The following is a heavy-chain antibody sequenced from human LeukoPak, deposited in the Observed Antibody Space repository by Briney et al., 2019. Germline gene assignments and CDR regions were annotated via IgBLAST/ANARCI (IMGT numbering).Heavy chain of an antibody. V-gene: IGHV3-30-3*01. D-gene: IGHD3-22*01. J-gene: IGHJ6*02. CDR1: GFTFSSYA. Sequence: GGSLRLSCAASGFTFSSYAMHWVRQAPGKGLEWVAVISYDGSNKYYADSVKGRFTISRDNSKNTLYLQMNSLRAEDTAVYYCARVGSIDSSGYYLGQYYYYGMDVWGQGTAVTVSS. CDR3: ARVGSIDSSGYYLGQYYYYGMDV. CDR2: ISYDGSNK.